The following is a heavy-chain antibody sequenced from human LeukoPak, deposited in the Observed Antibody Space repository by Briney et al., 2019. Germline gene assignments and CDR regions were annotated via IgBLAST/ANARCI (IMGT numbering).Heavy chain of an antibody. V-gene: IGHV4-59*01. D-gene: IGHD2-8*01. Sequence: PSETLSLTCTVSGGSIRSYYWSWIRQPPGKGLEWIGYIYYSGTTNSNPSLKSRVTISVDTAKSQFSLKLNSVTAADTAVYYCARTRTDIRQMVYESYFDLWGRGTLVTVAS. CDR3: ARTRTDIRQMVYESYFDL. CDR2: IYYSGTT. J-gene: IGHJ2*01. CDR1: GGSIRSYY.